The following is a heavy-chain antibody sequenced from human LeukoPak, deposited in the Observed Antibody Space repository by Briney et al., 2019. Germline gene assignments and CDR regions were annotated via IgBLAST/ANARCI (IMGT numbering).Heavy chain of an antibody. Sequence: GGSLRLSCAVSGFTVSSNYMSWVRQAPGKGLEWVSVIYSGDSTFYADSVKGRFTISRDNSKDTLYLQMNSLRAEDTAVYYCARALGDAFDIWGQGTMVTVSS. CDR2: IYSGDST. J-gene: IGHJ3*02. CDR3: ARALGDAFDI. D-gene: IGHD3-16*01. CDR1: GFTVSSNY. V-gene: IGHV3-53*01.